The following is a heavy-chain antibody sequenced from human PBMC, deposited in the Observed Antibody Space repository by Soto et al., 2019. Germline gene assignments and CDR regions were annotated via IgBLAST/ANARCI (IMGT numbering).Heavy chain of an antibody. V-gene: IGHV3-30-3*01. J-gene: IGHJ4*02. Sequence: QVQLVESGGGVVQPGRSLRLSCAASRFTFSSSTMHWFRQTPGKGLEWVAVISSDGTNNYYADSVKGRLTISRNKSKNPLYLQMHSLRTKDTAVYYCTRESAYWGQGTLVTVSS. CDR2: ISSDGTNN. CDR1: RFTFSSST. CDR3: TRESAY.